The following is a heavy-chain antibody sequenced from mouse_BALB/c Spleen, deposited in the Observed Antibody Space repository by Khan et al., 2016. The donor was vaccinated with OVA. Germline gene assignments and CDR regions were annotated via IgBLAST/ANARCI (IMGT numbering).Heavy chain of an antibody. CDR2: ITYSGNT. D-gene: IGHD3-3*01. V-gene: IGHV3-2*02. CDR3: ARGRTY. Sequence: EVQLQESGPGLVKPSQSLSLTCTVTGYSITSDYAWNWIRQFPGNKLEWMGYITYSGNTSYTPSLKSRISITRDTSQNQFFLQLNSVTTGDTATYYCARGRTYWGQGTLVTVSA. CDR1: GYSITSDYA. J-gene: IGHJ3*01.